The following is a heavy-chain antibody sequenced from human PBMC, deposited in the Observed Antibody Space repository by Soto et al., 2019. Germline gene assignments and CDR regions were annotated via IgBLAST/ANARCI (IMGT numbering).Heavy chain of an antibody. CDR1: GYTFTNNV. V-gene: IGHV1-3*04. J-gene: IGHJ5*02. D-gene: IGHD1-7*01. CDR3: ARDPIWTYTWNYARLNYLDP. Sequence: ASVKVSCKASGYTFTNNVIHWLREAPGQTLELMGWIHTAKGNTKYSQKFEARVTLTRDTAASTAYMEPNSLRSDDTAVYYCARDPIWTYTWNYARLNYLDPWGQGTLVTVSS. CDR2: IHTAKGNT.